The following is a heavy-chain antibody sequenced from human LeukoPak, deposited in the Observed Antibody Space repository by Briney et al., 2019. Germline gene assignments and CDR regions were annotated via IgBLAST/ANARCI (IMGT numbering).Heavy chain of an antibody. CDR3: ARVKVMTIFGVVIPLNYGMDV. CDR1: GYTFTSYD. CDR2: MNPNSGNT. Sequence: GASVKVSCKASGYTFTSYDINWVRQATGQGLEWMGWMNPNSGNTGYAQKFQGRVIMTRNTSINTAYMELSSLRSEDTAVYYCARVKVMTIFGVVIPLNYGMDVWGQGTTVTVPS. J-gene: IGHJ6*02. D-gene: IGHD3-3*01. V-gene: IGHV1-8*01.